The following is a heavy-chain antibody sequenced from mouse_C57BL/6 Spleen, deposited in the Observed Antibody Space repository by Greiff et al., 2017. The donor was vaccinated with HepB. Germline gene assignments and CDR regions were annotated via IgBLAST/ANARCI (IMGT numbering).Heavy chain of an antibody. D-gene: IGHD1-1*01. Sequence: EAQLQQSGPVLVKPGPSVKISCKASGFTFTDYYMHWVKQSHGKSLEWIGLVYPYNGGTSYNQKFKGKATLTVDTSSSTAYMELNSLTSEDSAVYYCARSFYYGSSYYWYFDVWGTGTTVTVSS. V-gene: IGHV1-36*01. J-gene: IGHJ1*03. CDR2: VYPYNGGT. CDR1: GFTFTDYY. CDR3: ARSFYYGSSYYWYFDV.